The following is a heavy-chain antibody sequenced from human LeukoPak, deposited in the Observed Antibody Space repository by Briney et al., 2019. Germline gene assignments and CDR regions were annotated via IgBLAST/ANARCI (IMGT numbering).Heavy chain of an antibody. CDR2: ISYDGSNK. V-gene: IGHV3-30*03. Sequence: GGSLRLSCAASGFTFSIYGMHWVRHAPGKGREWVAVISYDGSNKFYADSVKGRFTISRDNSKNTLYLQMNSLRAEDTAVYYCARGRYDSSGYLDYWGQGTLVTVSS. CDR3: ARGRYDSSGYLDY. CDR1: GFTFSIYG. D-gene: IGHD3-22*01. J-gene: IGHJ4*02.